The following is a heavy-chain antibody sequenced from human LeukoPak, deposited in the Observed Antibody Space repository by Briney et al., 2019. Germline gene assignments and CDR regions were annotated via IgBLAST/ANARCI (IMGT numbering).Heavy chain of an antibody. CDR3: AKDRIAVAGTSPDN. CDR1: GFTFDDYA. CDR2: ISWNSGSI. D-gene: IGHD6-19*01. Sequence: GGSLRLSCAASGFTFDDYAMHWVRQAPGKGLEWVSGISWNSGSIGYADSVKGRFTISRDNAKNSLYLQMNNLRAEDTAVYYCAKDRIAVAGTSPDNWGQGTLVTVSS. V-gene: IGHV3-9*01. J-gene: IGHJ4*02.